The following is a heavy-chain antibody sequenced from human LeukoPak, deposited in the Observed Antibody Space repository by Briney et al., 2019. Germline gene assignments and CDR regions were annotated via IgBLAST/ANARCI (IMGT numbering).Heavy chain of an antibody. V-gene: IGHV4-30-4*01. CDR1: GGSIRSDDSY. Sequence: SSQTLSLTCTVSGGSIRSDDSYWTWMRQTPGKGLEWIGYMYYSGSTYFNPSLKSRASISEDTSKSQISLKLTSVTAADTAVYYCARDKWVKAGSSWLHYAMDVWGQGTTVIVSS. D-gene: IGHD6-13*01. CDR3: ARDKWVKAGSSWLHYAMDV. J-gene: IGHJ6*02. CDR2: MYYSGST.